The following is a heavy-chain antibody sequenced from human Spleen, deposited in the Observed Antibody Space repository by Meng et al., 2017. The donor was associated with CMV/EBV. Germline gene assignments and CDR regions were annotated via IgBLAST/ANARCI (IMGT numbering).Heavy chain of an antibody. J-gene: IGHJ5*02. CDR1: GGTFSRYA. V-gene: IGHV1-69*10. CDR3: AGTTPTDYGDYFWFDP. Sequence: SVKVSCKASGGTFSRYAIIWVRQAPGQGLEWMGGFIPIFGMINYAQKFEDRVTITADKSTSTAFMELSSLRSEDTAVYYCAGTTPTDYGDYFWFDPWGQGTLVTVSS. D-gene: IGHD4-17*01. CDR2: FIPIFGMI.